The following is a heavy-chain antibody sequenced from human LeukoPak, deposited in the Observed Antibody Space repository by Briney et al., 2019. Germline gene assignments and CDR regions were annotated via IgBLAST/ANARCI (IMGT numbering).Heavy chain of an antibody. CDR3: AKDGSGYYWSYFQH. J-gene: IGHJ1*01. CDR1: GFTFSSYS. CDR2: ISGSGGST. Sequence: PGGSLRLSCAASGFTFSSYSMNWVRQAPGKGLEWVSGISGSGGSTYYADSVKGRFTISRDNSKNTLYLQMNSLRAEDTAVYYCAKDGSGYYWSYFQHWGQGTLVTVSS. D-gene: IGHD3-3*01. V-gene: IGHV3-23*01.